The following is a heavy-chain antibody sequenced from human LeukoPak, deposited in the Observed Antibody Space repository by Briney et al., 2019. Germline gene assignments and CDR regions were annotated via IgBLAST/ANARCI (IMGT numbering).Heavy chain of an antibody. CDR2: ISYDGSNK. J-gene: IGHJ4*02. CDR3: ARDRGDYDFWSGKGFDY. D-gene: IGHD3-3*01. V-gene: IGHV3-30-3*01. Sequence: GGSLRLSCAASGFTFSSYAMHWVRQAPGKGLEWVAVISYDGSNKYYADSVKGRFTISRDNSKNTLYLQMNSLRAEDTAVYYCARDRGDYDFWSGKGFDYWGQGTLVTVSS. CDR1: GFTFSSYA.